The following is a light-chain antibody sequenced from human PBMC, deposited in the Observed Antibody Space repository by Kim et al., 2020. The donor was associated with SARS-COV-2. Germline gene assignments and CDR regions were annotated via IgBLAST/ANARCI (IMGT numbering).Light chain of an antibody. CDR3: QTWATGIRV. Sequence: ASAQTTSTPASVTSHAPIAWLQQQPEKGLRHLMKLNIDGSQTKGDGIPDRFSGSSSGGERYLTISGLQSEDEADYYCQTWATGIRVFGGGTQLTVL. J-gene: IGLJ3*02. CDR1: SVTSHAP. V-gene: IGLV4-69*02. CDR2: LNIDGSQ.